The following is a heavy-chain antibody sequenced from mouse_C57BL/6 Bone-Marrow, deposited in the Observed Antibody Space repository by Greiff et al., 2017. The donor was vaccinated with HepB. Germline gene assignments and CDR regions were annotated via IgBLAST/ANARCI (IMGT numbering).Heavy chain of an antibody. J-gene: IGHJ4*01. CDR2: IWSGGST. Sequence: VQLQESGPGLVQPSQSLSITCTVSGFSLTSYGVHWVRQSPGKGLEWLGVIWSGGSTDYNAAFISRLSISKDNSKSQVFFKMNSLQADDTAIYYCARNPYYYGSSYDAMDYWGQGTSVTVSS. CDR1: GFSLTSYG. V-gene: IGHV2-2*01. CDR3: ARNPYYYGSSYDAMDY. D-gene: IGHD1-1*01.